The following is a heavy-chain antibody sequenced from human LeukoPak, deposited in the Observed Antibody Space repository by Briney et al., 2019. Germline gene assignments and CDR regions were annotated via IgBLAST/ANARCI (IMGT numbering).Heavy chain of an antibody. J-gene: IGHJ4*02. CDR1: GGSISSSSYY. Sequence: NPSETLSLTCTVSGGSISSSSYYWGWIRQPPGKGLEWIGSIYYSGSTYYNPSLKSRVTISVDTSKNQFSLKLSSVTAADTAVYYCASRFLEWLFFDYWGQGTLVAVSS. V-gene: IGHV4-39*01. CDR2: IYYSGST. CDR3: ASRFLEWLFFDY. D-gene: IGHD3-3*01.